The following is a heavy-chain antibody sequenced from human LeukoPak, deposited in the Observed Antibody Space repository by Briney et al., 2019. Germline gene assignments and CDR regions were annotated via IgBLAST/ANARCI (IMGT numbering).Heavy chain of an antibody. V-gene: IGHV4-59*01. CDR1: GGSISSYY. CDR3: ARGTGSSWYQYYFDY. CDR2: IYYSGST. D-gene: IGHD6-13*01. J-gene: IGHJ4*02. Sequence: SETLSLTCTVCGGSISSYYWSWIRQPPGKGLEWIGYIYYSGSTNYNLSLKSRVTISVDTSKNQFSLKLSSVTAADTAVYYCARGTGSSWYQYYFDYWGQGTLVTVSS.